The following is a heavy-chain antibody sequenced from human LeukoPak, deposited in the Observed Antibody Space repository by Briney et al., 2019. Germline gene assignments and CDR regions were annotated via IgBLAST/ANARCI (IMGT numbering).Heavy chain of an antibody. CDR1: GGSFSGYY. V-gene: IGHV4-34*01. CDR2: INHSGST. Sequence: SETLSLTCAVYGGSFSGYYWSWIRQPPGKGLEWIGEINHSGSTNYNPSLKSRLTISVDTSKNQFSLKLSSVTAADTAVYYCRFWLRPAHYYYYMDVWGKGTTVTVSS. J-gene: IGHJ6*03. CDR3: RFWLRPAHYYYYMDV. D-gene: IGHD5-12*01.